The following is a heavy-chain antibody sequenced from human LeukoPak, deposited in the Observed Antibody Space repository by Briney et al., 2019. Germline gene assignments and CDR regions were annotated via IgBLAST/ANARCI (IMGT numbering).Heavy chain of an antibody. CDR3: ARASYCSGGSCYSEYFQH. Sequence: GGSLRLSCAASGFAFDDYAMHWVRQAPGKGLEWVSGISWNSGSIGYADSVKGRFTISRDNAKNSLYLQMNSLRAEDTAVYYCARASYCSGGSCYSEYFQHWGQGTLVTVSS. J-gene: IGHJ1*01. V-gene: IGHV3-9*01. CDR2: ISWNSGSI. D-gene: IGHD2-15*01. CDR1: GFAFDDYA.